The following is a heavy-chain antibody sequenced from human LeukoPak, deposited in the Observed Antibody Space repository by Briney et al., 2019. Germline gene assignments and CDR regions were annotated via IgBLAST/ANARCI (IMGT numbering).Heavy chain of an antibody. CDR2: INHSGST. V-gene: IGHV4-34*01. Sequence: SETLSLTCAVYGGSFSGYYWSWIRQPPGKGLEWIGEINHSGSTNYNPSLKSRVTISVDTSKNQFPLKLSSVTAADTAVYYCARSLLGSSGWYYYYGMDVWGQGTTVTVSS. D-gene: IGHD6-19*01. CDR3: ARSLLGSSGWYYYYGMDV. CDR1: GGSFSGYY. J-gene: IGHJ6*02.